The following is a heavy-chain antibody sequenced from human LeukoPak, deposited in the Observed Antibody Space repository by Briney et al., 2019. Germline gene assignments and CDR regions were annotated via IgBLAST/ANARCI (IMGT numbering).Heavy chain of an antibody. CDR2: IIPIFGTA. D-gene: IGHD5-18*01. CDR3: ARDGGYSYGHLDY. J-gene: IGHJ4*02. CDR1: GGTFSSYA. V-gene: IGHV1-69*13. Sequence: AASVKVSCKASGGTFSSYAISWVRQAPGQGLEWMGGIIPIFGTANYAQKFQGRVTITADESTSTAYMELSSLRSEDTAVYYCARDGGYSYGHLDYWGQGTLVTVSS.